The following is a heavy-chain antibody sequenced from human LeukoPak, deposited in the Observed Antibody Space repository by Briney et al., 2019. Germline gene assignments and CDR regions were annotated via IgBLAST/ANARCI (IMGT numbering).Heavy chain of an antibody. D-gene: IGHD3-10*01. Sequence: GASVKVSCKASGYTFTCYYMHWVRQAPGQGLEWMGRINHNSGGTNYAQKFQGRVTMTRDTSISTAYKELSRLRSDGTAVYYCARDMVRGASDYWGQGTLVTVSS. J-gene: IGHJ4*02. V-gene: IGHV1-2*06. CDR2: INHNSGGT. CDR3: ARDMVRGASDY. CDR1: GYTFTCYY.